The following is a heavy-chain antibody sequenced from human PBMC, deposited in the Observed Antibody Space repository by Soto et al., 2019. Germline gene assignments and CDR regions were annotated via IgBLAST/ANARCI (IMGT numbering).Heavy chain of an antibody. D-gene: IGHD3-10*01. Sequence: SETLSLTCAVYGGSFSGYYWSWIRQPPGKGLEWIGEINHSGSTNYNPSLKSRVTISVDTSKNQFSLKLSSVTAADTAVYYCARVRTSPYGASLTMVRGVTDYWGQGTLVTVSS. J-gene: IGHJ4*02. V-gene: IGHV4-34*01. CDR3: ARVRTSPYGASLTMVRGVTDY. CDR2: INHSGST. CDR1: GGSFSGYY.